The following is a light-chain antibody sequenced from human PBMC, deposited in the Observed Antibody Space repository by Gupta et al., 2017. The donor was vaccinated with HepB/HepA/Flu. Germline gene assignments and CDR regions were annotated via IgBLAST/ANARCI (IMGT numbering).Light chain of an antibody. CDR2: SND. CDR3: QSYDRSLSGSWL. Sequence: QSSLTQPPSVSGAPGQPVTISCTGSSSNIGAGYDVHWYQHLPGFAPKLLIYSNDNRPSGVPDRFSGSKSATSASLAIAGLQAEDEADYYCQSYDRSLSGSWLFGGGTKLTVL. V-gene: IGLV1-40*01. J-gene: IGLJ2*01. CDR1: SSNIGAGYD.